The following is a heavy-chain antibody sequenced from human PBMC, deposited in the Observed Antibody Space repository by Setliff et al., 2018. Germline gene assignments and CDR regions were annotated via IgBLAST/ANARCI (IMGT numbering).Heavy chain of an antibody. CDR3: AREWQVGSGWVDTVDI. Sequence: SCAASGFTFSSYSMNWVRQAPGKGLEWVSSISSSSSYIYYADSVKGRFTISRDNAKNSLYLQMNSLRAEDTAVYFCAREWQVGSGWVDTVDIWGQGTMVTVSS. V-gene: IGHV3-21*01. J-gene: IGHJ3*02. CDR2: ISSSSSYI. D-gene: IGHD1-26*01. CDR1: GFTFSSYS.